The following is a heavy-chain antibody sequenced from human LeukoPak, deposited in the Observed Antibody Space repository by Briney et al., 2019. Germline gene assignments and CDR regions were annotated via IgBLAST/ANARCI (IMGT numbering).Heavy chain of an antibody. D-gene: IGHD3-22*01. Sequence: SETLSLTCAVYGGSFSGYYWSWIRQPPGKGLEWIGDINHSGSTNYNPSLKSRVTISVDTSKNQFSLKLSSVAAADTAMYYRARASHGYCPPYYFDDWGQGTLVSVSS. CDR1: GGSFSGYY. J-gene: IGHJ4*02. CDR2: INHSGST. V-gene: IGHV4-34*01. CDR3: ARASHGYCPPYYFDD.